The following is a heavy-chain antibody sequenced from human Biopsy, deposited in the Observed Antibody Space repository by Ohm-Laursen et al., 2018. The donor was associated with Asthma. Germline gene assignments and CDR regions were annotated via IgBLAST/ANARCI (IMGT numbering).Heavy chain of an antibody. CDR2: IDQSGYT. J-gene: IGHJ5*02. D-gene: IGHD1-20*01. CDR1: GGYLTGHY. Sequence: PSETLSLTCIVYGGYLTGHYWNWIRQPPGKGLEWIGEIDQSGYTNYNPSLKSRATISADTSKNQFHLNLSSVTAADTAVYFCARAAITGIRGWFDPWGQGTQVTVSS. CDR3: ARAAITGIRGWFDP. V-gene: IGHV4-34*01.